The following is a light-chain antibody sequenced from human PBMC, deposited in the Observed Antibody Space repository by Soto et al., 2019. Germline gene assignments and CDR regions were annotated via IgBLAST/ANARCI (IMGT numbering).Light chain of an antibody. CDR3: QHYGNSLLT. V-gene: IGKV3-20*01. Sequence: DIVLTQSPGTLSLSPGERATLSCRASQSVSSNYLAWYKQRPGLAPRLLIYGASSRATGIPDRFSGSGSGTDFTLTISRMEPEDFAVYYCQHYGNSLLTFGGGTKVKIK. J-gene: IGKJ4*01. CDR2: GAS. CDR1: QSVSSNY.